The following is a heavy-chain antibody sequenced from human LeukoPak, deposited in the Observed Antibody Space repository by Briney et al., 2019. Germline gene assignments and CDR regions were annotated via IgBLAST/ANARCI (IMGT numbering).Heavy chain of an antibody. D-gene: IGHD3-10*01. CDR1: GFTVSSNY. J-gene: IGHJ6*02. V-gene: IGHV3-66*04. CDR2: IYSGGST. Sequence: PGGSLRLSCAASGFTVSSNYMSWVRQAPGKGLEWVSVIYSGGSTYYADSVKGRFTISRDNSKNTLYLQMNSLRAEDTAVYYCARQNPKMVRGVIIPYYYYGMDVWGQGTMVTVSS. CDR3: ARQNPKMVRGVIIPYYYYGMDV.